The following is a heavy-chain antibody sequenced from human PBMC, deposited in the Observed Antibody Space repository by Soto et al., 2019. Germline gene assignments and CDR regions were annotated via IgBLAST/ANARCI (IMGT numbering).Heavy chain of an antibody. D-gene: IGHD4-17*01. CDR3: ATSQTTVTSYDY. J-gene: IGHJ4*02. Sequence: SETLSLTCTVSGGSISSYYWSWIRQPPGKGLEWIGYIYYSGSTNYNPSLKSRVTISVDTSKNQFSLKLSSVTAADTAVYYCATSQTTVTSYDYWGQGTLVTVSS. V-gene: IGHV4-59*01. CDR1: GGSISSYY. CDR2: IYYSGST.